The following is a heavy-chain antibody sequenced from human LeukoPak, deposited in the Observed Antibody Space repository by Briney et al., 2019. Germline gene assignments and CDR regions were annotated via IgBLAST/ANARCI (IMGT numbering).Heavy chain of an antibody. V-gene: IGHV4-34*01. CDR3: ASTPFNYDYIWGSYRYRRAFDI. CDR2: INHSGST. J-gene: IGHJ3*02. CDR1: GGSFSGYY. Sequence: PSETLSLTCAVYGGSFSGYYWSWIRQPPGEGLEWIGEINHSGSTNYNPSPKSRVTISVDTSKNQFSLKLSSVTAADTAVYYCASTPFNYDYIWGSYRYRRAFDIWGQGTMVTVSS. D-gene: IGHD3-16*02.